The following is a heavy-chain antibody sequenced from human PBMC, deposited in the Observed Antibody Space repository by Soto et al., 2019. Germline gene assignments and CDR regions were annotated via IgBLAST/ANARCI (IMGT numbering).Heavy chain of an antibody. V-gene: IGHV4-34*01. D-gene: IGHD3-10*01. CDR2: INHSGST. Sequence: SETLSLTCAVYGGSFSGYYWSWIRQPPGKGLEWIGEINHSGSTNYNPSLKSRVTISVDTSKNQFSLKLSSVTAADTAVYYCARAQFDSGSGRYNNLMFDPWCQGTQVTLSS. CDR3: ARAQFDSGSGRYNNLMFDP. CDR1: GGSFSGYY. J-gene: IGHJ5*02.